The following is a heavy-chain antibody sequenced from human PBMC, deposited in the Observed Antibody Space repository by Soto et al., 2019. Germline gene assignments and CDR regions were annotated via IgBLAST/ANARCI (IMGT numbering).Heavy chain of an antibody. Sequence: EVQLVESGGGLVQPGGSLRLSCAASEFTLRDYWMTWVRQAPGRGLEWVANINHDGIEKCHADFVKGRFTLSRDKARNSMFLQLSNLRADDTAIYYCVGGAHADYWGRGTLVTVSS. CDR3: VGGAHADY. V-gene: IGHV3-7*03. J-gene: IGHJ4*02. D-gene: IGHD2-2*01. CDR1: EFTLRDYW. CDR2: INHDGIEK.